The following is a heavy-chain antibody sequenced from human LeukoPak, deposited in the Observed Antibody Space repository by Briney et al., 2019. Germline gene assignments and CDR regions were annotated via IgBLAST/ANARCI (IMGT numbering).Heavy chain of an antibody. V-gene: IGHV1-69*13. Sequence: ASVKVSCKASGGTFSSYSISWVRQAPGQGLEWMGGIIPISGTANYAQKFQGRVTITADESTSTAYMELSSLRSEDTAVYYCARSDAYYYDSSGYYYFDYWGQGTLVTVSS. CDR2: IIPISGTA. D-gene: IGHD3-22*01. CDR3: ARSDAYYYDSSGYYYFDY. CDR1: GGTFSSYS. J-gene: IGHJ4*02.